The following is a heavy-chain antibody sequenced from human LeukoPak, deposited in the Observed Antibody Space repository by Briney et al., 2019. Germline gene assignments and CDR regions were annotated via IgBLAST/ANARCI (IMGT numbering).Heavy chain of an antibody. Sequence: SSETLSLTCAVYGGSFSGYYWSWIRQPPGKGLEWIGEINHSGSTNYNPSLKSRVTISVDTSKNQFSLKLSSVTAADTAVYYCARAVATGYDYGMDVWGQGTTVTVSS. CDR1: GGSFSGYY. V-gene: IGHV4-34*01. D-gene: IGHD5-12*01. J-gene: IGHJ6*02. CDR2: INHSGST. CDR3: ARAVATGYDYGMDV.